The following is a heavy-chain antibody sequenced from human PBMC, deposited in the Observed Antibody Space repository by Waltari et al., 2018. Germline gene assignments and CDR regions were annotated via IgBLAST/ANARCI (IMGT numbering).Heavy chain of an antibody. D-gene: IGHD1-26*01. CDR3: ARADTTLPRPYYFDS. J-gene: IGHJ4*02. CDR2: IIPIVGIT. V-gene: IGHV1-69*02. Sequence: QVQLVQSGAEVRKPGSSVKVSCKSSGGTFTSYSITWVRQAPGQRLEWLGKIIPIVGITNYAQKFQGRVIIIADKSTSTVYMELGSLRSEDTALYFCARADTTLPRPYYFDSWGQGTLVTVSS. CDR1: GGTFTSYS.